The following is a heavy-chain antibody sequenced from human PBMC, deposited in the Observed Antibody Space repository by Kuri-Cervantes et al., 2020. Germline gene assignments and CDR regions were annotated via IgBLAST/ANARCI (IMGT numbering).Heavy chain of an antibody. Sequence: GGSLRLSCAASGVTFSSYAMHWVRQAPGKGLEWVAVISYDGSNKYYADSVKGRFTISRGNSKNTLYLQMNSLRAEDTAVYYCARDGVRKVRGVIHYYGMDVWGQGTTVTVSS. D-gene: IGHD3-10*01. J-gene: IGHJ6*02. V-gene: IGHV3-30-3*01. CDR1: GVTFSSYA. CDR3: ARDGVRKVRGVIHYYGMDV. CDR2: ISYDGSNK.